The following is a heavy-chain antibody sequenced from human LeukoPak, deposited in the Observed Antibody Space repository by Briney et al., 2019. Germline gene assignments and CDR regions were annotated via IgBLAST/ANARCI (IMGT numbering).Heavy chain of an antibody. Sequence: SETLSLTCAVYGGSFSGYYWSWIRQHPGKGLEWIGYIYYSGSTYYNPSLKSRVTISVDTSKNQFSLKLSSVTAADTAVYYCARCGGDYVDYWGQGTLVTVSS. J-gene: IGHJ4*02. CDR2: IYYSGST. CDR3: ARCGGDYVDY. CDR1: GGSFSGYY. V-gene: IGHV4-31*11. D-gene: IGHD4-17*01.